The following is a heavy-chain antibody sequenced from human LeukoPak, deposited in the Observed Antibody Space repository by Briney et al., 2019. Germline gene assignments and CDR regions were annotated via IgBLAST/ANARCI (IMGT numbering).Heavy chain of an antibody. J-gene: IGHJ4*02. CDR3: AKVESLNPEGY. V-gene: IGHV3-30*18. CDR2: ISYDGSNK. Sequence: PGGSLRLSCAASGFTFSSYSMNWVRQAPGKGLEWVAVISYDGSNKYYADSVKGRFTISRDNSKNTLYLQMNSLRAEDTAVYYCAKVESLNPEGYWGQGTLVTVSS. CDR1: GFTFSSYS. D-gene: IGHD1-1*01.